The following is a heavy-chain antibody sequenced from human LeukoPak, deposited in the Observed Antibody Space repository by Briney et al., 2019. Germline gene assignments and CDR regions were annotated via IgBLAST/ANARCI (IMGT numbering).Heavy chain of an antibody. CDR3: ARGYYDILTGPTTLYYFDY. V-gene: IGHV4-34*01. D-gene: IGHD3-9*01. CDR2: INHSGST. Sequence: PSETLSLTCAVYGGSFSGYYWSWIRQPPGKGLEWIGEINHSGSTNYNPSLKSRVTISVDTSKNQFSLKLSSVTAADTAVYYCARGYYDILTGPTTLYYFDYWGQGTLGTVSS. J-gene: IGHJ4*02. CDR1: GGSFSGYY.